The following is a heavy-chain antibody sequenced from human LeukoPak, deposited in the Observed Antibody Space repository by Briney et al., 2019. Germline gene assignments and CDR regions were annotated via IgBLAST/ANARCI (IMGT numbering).Heavy chain of an antibody. Sequence: SETLSLTCVVYGGSFSGYYWSWIRQPPGKGLEWIGEINHSGSTNYNPSLKSRVTISLDTSKNQFSLKLSSVTAADTAVYYCARDVRDSSGYYLRAFGYWGQGTLVTVPS. J-gene: IGHJ4*02. CDR1: GGSFSGYY. CDR2: INHSGST. D-gene: IGHD3-22*01. CDR3: ARDVRDSSGYYLRAFGY. V-gene: IGHV4-34*01.